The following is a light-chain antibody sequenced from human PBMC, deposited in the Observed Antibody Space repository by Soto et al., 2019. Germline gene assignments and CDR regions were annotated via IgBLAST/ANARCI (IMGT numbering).Light chain of an antibody. V-gene: IGLV2-14*01. CDR3: SSYTSSSIV. J-gene: IGLJ2*01. CDR1: SSDVGGYNY. Sequence: QSVLTQPASVSGSPGQSITISCTGTSSDVGGYNYVSWYQQHPGKAPKLMIYDVSNRPSGVSNRFSGSKSGNTASLTISGLHAEDESDYYCSSYTSSSIVFGGGTKLTVL. CDR2: DVS.